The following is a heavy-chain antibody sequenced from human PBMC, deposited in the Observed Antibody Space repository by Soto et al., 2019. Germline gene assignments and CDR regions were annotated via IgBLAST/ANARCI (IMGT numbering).Heavy chain of an antibody. J-gene: IGHJ4*02. V-gene: IGHV4-38-2*02. Sequence: SETLSLTCSVSGFSISSGFYWGWVRQPPGKGLEWIGAIYHSGTTYFNPSLRSRVTMAIDTSKNQFSLSLASVAAADTAMYYCARGMNPQDYWGQGTLVTVSS. CDR3: ARGMNPQDY. CDR1: GFSISSGFY. CDR2: IYHSGTT. D-gene: IGHD6-13*01.